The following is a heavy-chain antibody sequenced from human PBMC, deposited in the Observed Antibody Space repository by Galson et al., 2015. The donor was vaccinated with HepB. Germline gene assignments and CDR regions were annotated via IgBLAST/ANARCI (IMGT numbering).Heavy chain of an antibody. CDR3: ARDQWELLDDAFDI. V-gene: IGHV3-21*01. Sequence: SLRLSCAASGFTFISYSMNWVRQAPGKGLEWVSSISTSSSYIYYADSVKGRFTISRDNAKNSLYLQMNSLRAEDTAVYYCARDQWELLDDAFDIWGQGTMVTVSS. CDR2: ISTSSSYI. J-gene: IGHJ3*02. CDR1: GFTFISYS. D-gene: IGHD1-26*01.